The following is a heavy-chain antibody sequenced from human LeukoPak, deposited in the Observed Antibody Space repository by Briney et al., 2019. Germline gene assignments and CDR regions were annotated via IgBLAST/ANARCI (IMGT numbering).Heavy chain of an antibody. CDR3: ARDQDSSGRHWLDP. CDR1: GYTFTGYY. J-gene: IGHJ5*02. D-gene: IGHD3-22*01. V-gene: IGHV1-2*02. CDR2: INPNSGGT. Sequence: SVKVSCKASGYTFTGYYMHWVRQAPGQGIEWMGWINPNSGGTNYAQKFKGRVTMTRDTSISTAYMELSRLRSDDTAVYSCARDQDSSGRHWLDPCGQGTLVTVSS.